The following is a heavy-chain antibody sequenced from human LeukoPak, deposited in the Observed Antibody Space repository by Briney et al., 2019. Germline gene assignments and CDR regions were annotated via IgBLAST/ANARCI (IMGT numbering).Heavy chain of an antibody. J-gene: IGHJ6*03. D-gene: IGHD3-22*01. CDR2: ISSSSSYI. Sequence: GGSLRLSCAASGFTFSSYSMNWVRQAPGKGLEWVSSISSSSSYIYYADSVKGRFTISRDNAKNSLYLQMNSLRAEDTAVYYCARASYDSSGYYYDRVYYYYYMDVWGKGTTVTVSS. CDR3: ARASYDSSGYYYDRVYYYYYMDV. V-gene: IGHV3-21*01. CDR1: GFTFSSYS.